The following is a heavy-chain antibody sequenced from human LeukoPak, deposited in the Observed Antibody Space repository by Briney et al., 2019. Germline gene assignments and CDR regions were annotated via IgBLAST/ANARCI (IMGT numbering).Heavy chain of an antibody. CDR1: GGSISSSNW. V-gene: IGHV4-4*02. J-gene: IGHJ4*02. Sequence: SETLSLTCAVSGGSISSSNWWSWVRQPPGKGLEWIGEIYHSGSTNYNPSLKSRVTISVDKPKNQFSLKLSSVTAADTAVYYCARDARGYSYAFDYWGQGTLVTVSS. D-gene: IGHD5-18*01. CDR2: IYHSGST. CDR3: ARDARGYSYAFDY.